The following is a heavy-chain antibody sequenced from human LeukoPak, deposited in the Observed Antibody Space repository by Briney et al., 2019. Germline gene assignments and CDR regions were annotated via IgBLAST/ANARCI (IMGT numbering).Heavy chain of an antibody. CDR1: GYTFTDYY. V-gene: IGHV1-46*01. CDR2: INPSGGST. J-gene: IGHJ4*02. D-gene: IGHD5-12*01. CDR3: ARDAFLSGSLSPVDY. Sequence: ASVKVSFKASGYTFTDYYIHWVRQAPGQGLERMGIINPSGGSTSYAQKFQGRVTMTRDTSTSTVYMELSSLRSEDTAVYYCARDAFLSGSLSPVDYWGQGTLVTVSS.